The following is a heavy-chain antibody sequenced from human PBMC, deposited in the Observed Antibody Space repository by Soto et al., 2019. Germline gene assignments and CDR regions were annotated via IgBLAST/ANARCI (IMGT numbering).Heavy chain of an antibody. CDR2: IYYSGST. D-gene: IGHD3-22*01. V-gene: IGHV4-39*01. CDR1: GGSISSSSYY. J-gene: IGHJ4*02. Sequence: QLQLQESGPGLVKPSETLSLTCTVSGGSISSSSYYWGWIRQPPGKGLEWIGSIYYSGSTYYNPSRKRRTPLPVDTSNNQFSPKLSSVTAADTAVYYFASYYYDSSGYYYVPGVYWGQGTLVTVSS. CDR3: ASYYYDSSGYYYVPGVY.